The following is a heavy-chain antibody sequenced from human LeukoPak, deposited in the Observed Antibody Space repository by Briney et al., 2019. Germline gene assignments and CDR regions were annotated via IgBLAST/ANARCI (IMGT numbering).Heavy chain of an antibody. Sequence: ASVKVSCKASGYTFTGYYMHWVRQAPGQGLEWMGWINPNSGGTNYAQKFQGRVTMTRDTSISTAYMELSRLRSDDTAVYYCAIIPFYGSGSYYRVIDAFDIWSQGTMVTVSS. J-gene: IGHJ3*02. CDR2: INPNSGGT. CDR3: AIIPFYGSGSYYRVIDAFDI. CDR1: GYTFTGYY. V-gene: IGHV1-2*02. D-gene: IGHD3-10*01.